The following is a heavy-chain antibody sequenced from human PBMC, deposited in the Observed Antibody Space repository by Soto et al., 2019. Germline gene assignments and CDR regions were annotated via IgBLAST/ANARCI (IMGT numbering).Heavy chain of an antibody. CDR2: IKSDGTMT. CDR3: ARSDWFDP. Sequence: EVRLVESGGGLVQPGGSRGLSCAASGFTFSGYWFHWARKAPGKGLVWVSRIKSDGTMTMYADSVKGRFTISRDNAKNTLYLQMNSLREEDTAVYYCARSDWFDPWGQGTLVIVSS. J-gene: IGHJ5*02. V-gene: IGHV3-74*03. CDR1: GFTFSGYW.